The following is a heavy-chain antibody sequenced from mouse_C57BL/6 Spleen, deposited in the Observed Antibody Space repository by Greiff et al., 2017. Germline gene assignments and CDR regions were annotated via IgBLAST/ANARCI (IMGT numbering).Heavy chain of an antibody. Sequence: VQGVESGAELARPGASVKMSCKASGYTFTSYTMHWVNQRPGQGLEWIGYINPSSGYTKYNQKFKDKATLTADKSSSTAYMQLSSLTSEDSAVYYCARSLLNHFDYWGQGTTLTVSS. J-gene: IGHJ2*01. CDR2: INPSSGYT. D-gene: IGHD2-1*01. CDR1: GYTFTSYT. CDR3: ARSLLNHFDY. V-gene: IGHV1-4*01.